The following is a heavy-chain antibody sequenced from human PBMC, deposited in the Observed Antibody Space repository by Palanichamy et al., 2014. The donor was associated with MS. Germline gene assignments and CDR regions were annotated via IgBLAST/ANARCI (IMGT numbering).Heavy chain of an antibody. V-gene: IGHV3-23*01. CDR2: IIGSGGGT. Sequence: EVQLLESGGGLVQPGGSLRLSCEASGFTFANYAMNWVRQAPGKGLEWVSAIIGSGGGTYYANSVKGRFTISRDNSKNSLFLQMNSLRAEDTAVYYCAKSQLLVAATGGVDVWGQGTTVVVSS. CDR3: AKSQLLVAATGGVDV. CDR1: GFTFANYA. D-gene: IGHD2-15*01. J-gene: IGHJ6*02.